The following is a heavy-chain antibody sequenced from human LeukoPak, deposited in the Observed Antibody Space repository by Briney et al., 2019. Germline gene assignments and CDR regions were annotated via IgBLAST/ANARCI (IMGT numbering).Heavy chain of an antibody. CDR2: IWHDGSYK. V-gene: IGHV3-33*01. D-gene: IGHD5-24*01. J-gene: IGHJ4*02. Sequence: PGGSLRLSCVVSGFPYSSYGMHWVRQAPGKGLEWVAVIWHDGSYKYYGDSVKGRFTISRDNSKNTLYLQMNSLRPEDTAVYYCAGRGDGNLYYFDHWGQGTLVTASS. CDR1: GFPYSSYG. CDR3: AGRGDGNLYYFDH.